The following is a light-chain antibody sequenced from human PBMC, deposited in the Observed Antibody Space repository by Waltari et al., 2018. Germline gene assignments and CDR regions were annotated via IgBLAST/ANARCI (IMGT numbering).Light chain of an antibody. CDR1: QSVSSSY. CDR2: GAC. J-gene: IGKJ4*01. CDR3: QQYGSSPRLT. Sequence: EIVLTQSPGTLSLSPGERATLSCRASQSVSSSYLAWYQQKPGQAPRRLIYGACSRATGIPDRFSGSVSGTDFTLTISRLEPEDFAVYYCQQYGSSPRLTFGGGTKVEIK. V-gene: IGKV3-20*01.